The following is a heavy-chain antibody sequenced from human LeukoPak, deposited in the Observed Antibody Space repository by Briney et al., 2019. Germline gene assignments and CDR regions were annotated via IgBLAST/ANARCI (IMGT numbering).Heavy chain of an antibody. CDR1: GGSISSSSYC. CDR2: IYYSGST. CDR3: ARDVPEYGEHNWFDP. Sequence: PSETLSLTCTVSGGSISSSSYCWGWIRQPPGKGLEWIGSIYYSGSTYYNPSLKSRVTISVDTSKNQFSLKLSSVTAADTAVYYCARDVPEYGEHNWFDPWGQGTLVTVSS. J-gene: IGHJ5*02. V-gene: IGHV4-39*07. D-gene: IGHD4-17*01.